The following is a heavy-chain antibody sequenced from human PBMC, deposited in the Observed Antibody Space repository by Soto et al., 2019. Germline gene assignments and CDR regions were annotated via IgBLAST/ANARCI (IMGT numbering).Heavy chain of an antibody. Sequence: EVQLVESGGGLVQPGRSLRLSCAASGFIFDEYAMHWVRQAPGKGLEWVSSISWNSGNIGYADSVKGRFTIPRDNAKNSLYLQMNSVRGEDTALYYCAKGASTTVFAFNDYWGQGTLVTVSS. CDR1: GFIFDEYA. CDR2: ISWNSGNI. CDR3: AKGASTTVFAFNDY. J-gene: IGHJ4*02. V-gene: IGHV3-9*01. D-gene: IGHD4-17*01.